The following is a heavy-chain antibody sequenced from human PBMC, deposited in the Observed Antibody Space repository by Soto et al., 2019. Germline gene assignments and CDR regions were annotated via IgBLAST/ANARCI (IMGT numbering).Heavy chain of an antibody. CDR2: IYSGGST. J-gene: IGHJ6*02. CDR1: GFTVSSNY. D-gene: IGHD6-6*01. Sequence: EVQLVETGGGLIQPGGSLRLSCAASGFTVSSNYMSWVRQAPGKGLEWVSVIYSGGSTYYEDSVKGRFTISRDNSKNSLYLQMNSLRAEDTAVYYCARHSSSSGYYYYGMDVWGQGTTVTVSS. V-gene: IGHV3-53*02. CDR3: ARHSSSSGYYYYGMDV.